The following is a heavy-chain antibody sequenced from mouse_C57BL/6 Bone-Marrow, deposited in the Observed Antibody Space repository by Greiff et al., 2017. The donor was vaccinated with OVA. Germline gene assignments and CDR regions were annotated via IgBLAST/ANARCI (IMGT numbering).Heavy chain of an antibody. CDR1: GYTFTSYW. Sequence: QVQLQQPGAELVRPGSSVKLSCKASGYTFTSYWMHWVKQRPIQGLEWIGNIDPSDSETHYNQKFKDKATLTVDKSSSTAYMQLSSLTSEDSAVYDCARSNYYGSSDEYFDYWGQGTTLTVSS. J-gene: IGHJ2*01. V-gene: IGHV1-52*01. CDR2: IDPSDSET. D-gene: IGHD1-1*01. CDR3: ARSNYYGSSDEYFDY.